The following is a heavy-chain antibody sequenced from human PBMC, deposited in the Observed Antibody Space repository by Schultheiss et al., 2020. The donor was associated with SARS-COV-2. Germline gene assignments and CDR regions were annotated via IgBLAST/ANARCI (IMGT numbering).Heavy chain of an antibody. CDR2: IYYSGST. CDR3: ARLQLAYCGGDCYRTGEDAFDI. J-gene: IGHJ3*02. CDR1: GGSITSSSYY. D-gene: IGHD2-21*02. Sequence: SETLSLTCTVSGGSITSSSYYWGWIRQPPGKGLAWIGSIYYSGSTYYNPSLKSRVTISVDTSENQFSLKLSSVTAADTAVYYCARLQLAYCGGDCYRTGEDAFDIWGQGTMVTV. V-gene: IGHV4-39*01.